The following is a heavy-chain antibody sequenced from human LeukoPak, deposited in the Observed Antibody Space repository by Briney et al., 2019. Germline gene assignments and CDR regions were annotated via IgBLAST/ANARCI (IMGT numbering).Heavy chain of an antibody. Sequence: PSETLSLTCTVSGGSISSYYWSWIRQPAGKGLEWIGRIYTSGTTNYNPSLKSPVTISVDTSKNQFSLRLNSVTAADTAVYFCARGQKYSYGYTVTELGSGYFDYWGQGTLVTVSS. CDR3: ARGQKYSYGYTVTELGSGYFDY. V-gene: IGHV4-4*07. D-gene: IGHD5-18*01. CDR2: IYTSGTT. J-gene: IGHJ4*02. CDR1: GGSISSYY.